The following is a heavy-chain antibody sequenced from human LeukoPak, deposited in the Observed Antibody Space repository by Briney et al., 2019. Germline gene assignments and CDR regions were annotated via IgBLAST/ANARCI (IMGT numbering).Heavy chain of an antibody. J-gene: IGHJ4*02. CDR3: ARGPTRYYFDY. V-gene: IGHV4-59*01. CDR2: IYYSGST. Sequence: PSETLSLTCTVSGGSSNNYYWSWIRRPPGKGLEWIAYIYYSGSTNCNPSLKSRVTISIDTSKNQFSLKLSSVTAADTAVYYCARGPTRYYFDYWGQGTPVTVSS. CDR1: GGSSNNYY. D-gene: IGHD3-9*01.